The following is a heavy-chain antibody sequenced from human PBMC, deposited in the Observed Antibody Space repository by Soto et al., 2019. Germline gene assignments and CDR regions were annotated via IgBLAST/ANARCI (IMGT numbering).Heavy chain of an antibody. CDR1: GFSFSTYA. V-gene: IGHV3-23*01. CDR3: AKFSAASVYDISSAPDY. J-gene: IGHJ4*02. Sequence: EVQLWESGGGLVQPGGSLRLSCAASGFSFSTYAMTWVRQAPGKGLQWVSAISGGGSNTHYADSVKGRFTISRDNSKKLLQLQMNSLRAEDTAIYYCAKFSAASVYDISSAPDYWGQGTLVTVSS. CDR2: ISGGGSNT. D-gene: IGHD3-9*01.